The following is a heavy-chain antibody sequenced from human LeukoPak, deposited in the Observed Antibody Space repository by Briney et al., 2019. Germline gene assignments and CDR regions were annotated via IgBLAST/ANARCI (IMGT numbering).Heavy chain of an antibody. J-gene: IGHJ3*02. CDR2: IIPILGIA. V-gene: IGHV1-69*04. CDR1: GGTFSSYA. CDR3: ARAPQWREAFDI. Sequence: SVKVSCKASGGTFSSYAISWVRQAPGQGLEWMGRIIPILGIANYAQKFQGRVTITADKSTSTAYMELSSLRSEDTAVYYCARAPQWREAFDIWGQGTMVTVSS. D-gene: IGHD6-19*01.